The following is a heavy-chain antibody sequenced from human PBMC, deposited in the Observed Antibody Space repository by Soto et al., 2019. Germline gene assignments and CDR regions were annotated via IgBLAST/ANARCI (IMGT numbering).Heavy chain of an antibody. CDR3: SISMAVPDPHTAFDF. V-gene: IGHV1-2*06. J-gene: IGHJ4*02. Sequence: AASVKVSCKASGYNFLGFWLQWVRQAPGQGLEWMGRINPNSGGTDYAQKFQDRVTMTSDTSITTAYMELSRLTPDDTAIYYCSISMAVPDPHTAFDFWGQGVPVTVSS. CDR2: INPNSGGT. D-gene: IGHD6-19*01. CDR1: GYNFLGFW.